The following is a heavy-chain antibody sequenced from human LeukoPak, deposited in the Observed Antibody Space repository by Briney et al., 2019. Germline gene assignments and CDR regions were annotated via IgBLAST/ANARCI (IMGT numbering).Heavy chain of an antibody. D-gene: IGHD1-26*01. V-gene: IGHV7-4-1*02. CDR1: GYTFTSYA. J-gene: IGHJ4*02. CDR2: INTNTGNP. Sequence: GASVKVSCKASGYTFTSYAMNWVRQAPGQGLEWMGWINTNTGNPTYAQGFTGRFVFSLDTSVSTAYLQISSLKAEDTAVYYCARIAPRSNKSGSYYKGDYYFDYWGQGTLVTVSS. CDR3: ARIAPRSNKSGSYYKGDYYFDY.